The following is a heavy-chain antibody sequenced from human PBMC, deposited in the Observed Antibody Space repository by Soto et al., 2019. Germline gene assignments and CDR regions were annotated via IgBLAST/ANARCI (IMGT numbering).Heavy chain of an antibody. Sequence: GGSLRLSCAASGFTFSDYYMSWIRQAPGKGLEWVSYISSSGSTIYYADSVKGRFTISRDNAKNSLYLQMNSLRAEDTAVYYCAREWEVPAALRFYYYYYMDVWGKGTTVTVSS. CDR2: ISSSGSTI. J-gene: IGHJ6*03. D-gene: IGHD2-2*01. CDR3: AREWEVPAALRFYYYYYMDV. V-gene: IGHV3-11*01. CDR1: GFTFSDYY.